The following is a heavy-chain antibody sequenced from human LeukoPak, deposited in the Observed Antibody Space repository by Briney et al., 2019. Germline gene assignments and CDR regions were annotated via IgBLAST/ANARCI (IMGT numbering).Heavy chain of an antibody. Sequence: GESLRLSCAASGFTFDSYGMNWVRQAPGKGLEWVSYISSSGSTIYYADSVKGRFTISRDNAKNSLYLQMNSLRAEDTAVYYCARAYPNCGGDCYSDYFDYWGQGTLVTVSS. CDR2: ISSSGSTI. CDR1: GFTFDSYG. V-gene: IGHV3-48*04. J-gene: IGHJ4*02. CDR3: ARAYPNCGGDCYSDYFDY. D-gene: IGHD2-21*02.